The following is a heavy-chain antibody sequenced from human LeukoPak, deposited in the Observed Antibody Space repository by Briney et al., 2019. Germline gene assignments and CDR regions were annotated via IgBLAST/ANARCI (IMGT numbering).Heavy chain of an antibody. D-gene: IGHD3-10*01. CDR3: ARHHDYGSETSKYYYFGMDV. CDR2: IYPDDSDT. Sequence: GASLKISCKGSGYRFTNYWIGWVRQMPGKGLEWMGIIYPDDSDTRYSPSFQGQVTISVDKSINTAYLQWSSLKASDTAMYYCARHHDYGSETSKYYYFGMDVWGQGTTVTVSS. J-gene: IGHJ6*02. V-gene: IGHV5-51*01. CDR1: GYRFTNYW.